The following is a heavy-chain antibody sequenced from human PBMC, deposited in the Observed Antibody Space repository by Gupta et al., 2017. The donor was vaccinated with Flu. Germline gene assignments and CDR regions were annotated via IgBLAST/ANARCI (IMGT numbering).Heavy chain of an antibody. V-gene: IGHV1-69*01. CDR1: GGTFSSYA. CDR2: IIPILGTA. CDR3: ARSNKVNNKGSGRHPSFDY. D-gene: IGHD3-10*01. Sequence: QVQLVQSGAEVKKPGSSVKVSCKASGGTFSSYAISWVRQAPGQGLEWMGGIIPILGTANNARRFKGKVTITADESTGTAKMGLSSLRSEDTAGYYCARSNKVNNKGSGRHPSFDYWAREPWSPSPQ. J-gene: IGHJ4*02.